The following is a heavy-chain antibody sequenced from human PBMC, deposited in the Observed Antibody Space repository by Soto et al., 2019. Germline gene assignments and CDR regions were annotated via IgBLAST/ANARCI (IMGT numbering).Heavy chain of an antibody. J-gene: IGHJ6*02. CDR2: INPNSGGT. D-gene: IGHD3-22*01. CDR3: ARDRYYYDSSGYYVVSVYGMDV. Sequence: ASVKVSCKASGYTFTGCYMHWVRQAPGQGLEWMGWINPNSGGTNYAQKFQGRVTMTRDTSISTAYMGLSRLRSDDTAVYYCARDRYYYDSSGYYVVSVYGMDVWGQGTTVTVSS. CDR1: GYTFTGCY. V-gene: IGHV1-2*02.